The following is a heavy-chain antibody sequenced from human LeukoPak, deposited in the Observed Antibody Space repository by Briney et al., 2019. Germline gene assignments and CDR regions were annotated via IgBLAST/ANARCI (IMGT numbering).Heavy chain of an antibody. J-gene: IGHJ5*02. CDR2: INPNSGGT. CDR1: GYTFTGYY. Sequence: ASVKVSCKASGYTFTGYYMHWVRQAPGQGLEWMGWINPNSGGTNYAQKFQGRVTTTRDTSISTAYMELSRLRSDDTAVYYCARDGAGGSSGWYAPYNWFDPWGQGTLVTVSS. D-gene: IGHD6-19*01. CDR3: ARDGAGGSSGWYAPYNWFDP. V-gene: IGHV1-2*02.